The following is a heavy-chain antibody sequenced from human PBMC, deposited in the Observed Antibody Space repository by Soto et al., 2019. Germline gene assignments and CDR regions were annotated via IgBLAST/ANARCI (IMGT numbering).Heavy chain of an antibody. CDR1: GGSISSYY. CDR2: IYYSGST. D-gene: IGHD3-22*01. V-gene: IGHV4-59*01. J-gene: IGHJ4*02. Sequence: SETLSLTCTVSGGSISSYYWSWIRQPPGKGLEWIGYIYYSGSTNYNPSLKSRVTISVDTSKNQFSLKLSSVTAADTAVYYCARDPGRSSGLLDYWGQGTLVTVSS. CDR3: ARDPGRSSGLLDY.